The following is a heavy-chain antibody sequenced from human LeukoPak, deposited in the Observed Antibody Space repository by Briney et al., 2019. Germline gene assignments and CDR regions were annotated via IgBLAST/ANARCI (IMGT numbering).Heavy chain of an antibody. J-gene: IGHJ4*02. V-gene: IGHV3-48*02. D-gene: IGHD3-22*01. CDR2: ISSSSSTI. CDR1: GFTFSSYA. CDR3: ARDLLTMIVVPFDY. Sequence: GGSLRLSCAASGFTFSSYAMNWVRQAPGKGLEWVSYISSSSSTIYYADSVKGRFTISRDNAKNSLYLQMNSLRDEDTAVYYCARDLLTMIVVPFDYWGQGTLVTVSS.